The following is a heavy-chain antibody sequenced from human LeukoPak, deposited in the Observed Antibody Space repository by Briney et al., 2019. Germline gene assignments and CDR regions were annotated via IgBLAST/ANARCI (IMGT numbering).Heavy chain of an antibody. CDR3: ARADSSGWYDSGYFDY. CDR2: IYYSGST. Sequence: SETLSLTCTVSGGSISSGGYYWSWIRQHPGKGLEWIGYIYYSGSTYYNPSLKSRVTISVDTSKNQFSLKLSSVTAADTAVYYCARADSSGWYDSGYFDYWGQGTLVTVSS. D-gene: IGHD6-19*01. V-gene: IGHV4-31*03. J-gene: IGHJ4*02. CDR1: GGSISSGGYY.